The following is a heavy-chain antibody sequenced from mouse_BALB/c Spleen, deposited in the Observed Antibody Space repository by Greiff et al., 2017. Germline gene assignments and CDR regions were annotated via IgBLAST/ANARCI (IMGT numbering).Heavy chain of an antibody. J-gene: IGHJ2*01. CDR1: GFTFSSYT. CDR3: TREATVASFDY. Sequence: EVNVVESGGGLVKPGGSLKLSCAASGFTFSSYTMSWVRQTPEKRLEWVATISSGGSYTYYPDSVKGRFTISRDNAKNTLYLQMSSLKSEDTAMYYCTREATVASFDYWGQGTTLTVSS. D-gene: IGHD1-1*01. CDR2: ISSGGSYT. V-gene: IGHV5-6-4*01.